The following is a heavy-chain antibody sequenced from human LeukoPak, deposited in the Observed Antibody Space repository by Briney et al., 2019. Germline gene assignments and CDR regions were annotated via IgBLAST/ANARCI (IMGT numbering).Heavy chain of an antibody. CDR2: IYSGGST. V-gene: IGHV3-66*01. CDR1: GFTVSSNY. Sequence: GGSLRLSCAASGFTVSSNYMSWVRQAPGKGLEWVSVIYSGGSTYYADSVKGRFTISRDNSKNTLYLQMNSLRAEDTAIYYCARGEVNYSNFAHWGQGTLVTVSS. J-gene: IGHJ5*02. D-gene: IGHD4-11*01. CDR3: ARGEVNYSNFAH.